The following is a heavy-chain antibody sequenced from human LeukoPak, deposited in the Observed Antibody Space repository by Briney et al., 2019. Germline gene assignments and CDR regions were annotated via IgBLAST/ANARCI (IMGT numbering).Heavy chain of an antibody. CDR1: GYTFTSYD. CDR3: ARGLSGSHGYYYYYMDV. CDR2: MNPNSGNT. J-gene: IGHJ6*03. D-gene: IGHD1-26*01. Sequence: GASVKVSCKASGYTFTSYDINWVRQATGQGLEWMGWMNPNSGNTGYAQKFQGRVTMPRNTSISTAYMELSSLRSEDTAVYYCARGLSGSHGYYYYYMDVWGKGTTVTVSS. V-gene: IGHV1-8*01.